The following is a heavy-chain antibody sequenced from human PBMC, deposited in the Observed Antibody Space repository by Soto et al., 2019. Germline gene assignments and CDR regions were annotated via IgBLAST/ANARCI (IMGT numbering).Heavy chain of an antibody. Sequence: EVQLVESGGGLVQPGGSLRLSCVGSGFTFSSYWMHWVRQAPGKGPVWVSRINPAGSASSYADFVKGRVIVSSDNAKNTLYLKMNSLSAEDTAVYYCATGGYSYGWGYWGQGTMVTVSS. CDR1: GFTFSSYW. V-gene: IGHV3-74*01. D-gene: IGHD5-18*01. CDR3: ATGGYSYGWGY. CDR2: INPAGSAS. J-gene: IGHJ4*02.